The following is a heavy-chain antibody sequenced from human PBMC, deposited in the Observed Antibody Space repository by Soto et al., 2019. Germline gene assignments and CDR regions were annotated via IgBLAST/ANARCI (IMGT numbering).Heavy chain of an antibody. CDR1: GFSLDDYT. Sequence: RIYCSASGFSLDDYTMHWARQDPRKSLQRVAEIWYDGSNKNYAESVKGRFTISRDNSKNTLYLQMNSLRAEDTAVYYCARDSHVGSGWQLTAYYWGQGT. CDR3: ARDSHVGSGWQLTAYY. D-gene: IGHD6-19*01. J-gene: IGHJ4*02. CDR2: IWYDGSNK. V-gene: IGHV3-33*08.